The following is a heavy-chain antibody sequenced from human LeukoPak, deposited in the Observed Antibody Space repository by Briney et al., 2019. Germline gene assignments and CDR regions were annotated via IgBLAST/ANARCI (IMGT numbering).Heavy chain of an antibody. V-gene: IGHV3-7*01. D-gene: IGHD2-21*02. J-gene: IGHJ4*02. CDR3: ARDLYCGGDCASSLDY. Sequence: PGGSLRLSCAASGFTFSNYWMTWVRQAPGKGLEWVANIQQNGGEKNYVDSVKGRFTISRDNAKNSLYLQMNNLGAEDTAVYYCARDLYCGGDCASSLDYWGQGTLVTVSS. CDR2: IQQNGGEK. CDR1: GFTFSNYW.